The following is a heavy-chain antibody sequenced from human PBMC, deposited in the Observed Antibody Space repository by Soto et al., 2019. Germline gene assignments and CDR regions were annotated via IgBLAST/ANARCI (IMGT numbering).Heavy chain of an antibody. Sequence: QVQLVQSGAEVQKPGSSVKVSCKASGGTFSSYAISWVRQAPGQGLEWMGGIIPIFGTANYAQKFQGRVTITADESTSTAYMELSSLRSEDTAVYYCARESGLVIMRGYNWFDPWGQGTLVTVSS. CDR3: ARESGLVIMRGYNWFDP. V-gene: IGHV1-69*01. D-gene: IGHD3-3*01. CDR1: GGTFSSYA. J-gene: IGHJ5*02. CDR2: IIPIFGTA.